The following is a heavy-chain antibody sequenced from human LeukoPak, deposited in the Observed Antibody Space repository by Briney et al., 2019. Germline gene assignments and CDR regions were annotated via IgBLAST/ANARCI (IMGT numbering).Heavy chain of an antibody. J-gene: IGHJ4*02. V-gene: IGHV3-23*01. CDR2: ISGSGGST. Sequence: GGSLRLSCEGSGFSFSNYWMSWVRQAPGKGLEWVSAISGSGGSTYYADSVKGRFTISRDNSKNTLYLQMNSLRAEDTAVYYCAKGLPSGTMMGDWGQGTLVTVSS. CDR1: GFSFSNYW. CDR3: AKGLPSGTMMGD. D-gene: IGHD3-22*01.